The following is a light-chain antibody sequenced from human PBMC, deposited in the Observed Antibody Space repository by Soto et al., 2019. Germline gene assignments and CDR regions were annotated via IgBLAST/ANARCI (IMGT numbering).Light chain of an antibody. CDR1: QDINVW. J-gene: IGKJ4*01. CDR2: AAS. CDR3: QQANSLPPA. Sequence: DIQMTQSPSSVSASVGDRVTMTCRASQDINVWLAWYQQKPGKAPNLVIYAASSLQSGVPSRFSGSGSGTDFTLTISSLQPEDFATYYCQQANSLPPAFGGGTNVDIK. V-gene: IGKV1-12*01.